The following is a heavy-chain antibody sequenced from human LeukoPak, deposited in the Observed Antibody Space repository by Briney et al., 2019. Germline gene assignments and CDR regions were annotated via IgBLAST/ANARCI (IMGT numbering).Heavy chain of an antibody. CDR3: AIGRYYDFWSGYVTFDY. CDR1: GYTFTGCY. J-gene: IGHJ4*02. D-gene: IGHD3-3*01. CDR2: INPNSGGT. Sequence: ASVKVSCKASGYTFTGCYMHWVRQAPGQGLEWMGWINPNSGGTNYAQKFQGRVTMTRDTSISTAYMELSRLRSDDTAVYYCAIGRYYDFWSGYVTFDYWGQGTLVTVSS. V-gene: IGHV1-2*02.